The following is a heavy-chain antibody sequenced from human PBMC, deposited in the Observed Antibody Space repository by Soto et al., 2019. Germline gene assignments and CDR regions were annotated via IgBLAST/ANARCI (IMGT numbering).Heavy chain of an antibody. Sequence: GGSLRLSCAASGFTFSSFGLHWVRQAPGKGLEWVALIWYDGSNKYYADPVKGRFTISRDNSKNTLYLQMNSLRAEDTAVYYWARDRGYSYGHPFAHWGQGTLVPVSS. CDR3: ARDRGYSYGHPFAH. D-gene: IGHD5-18*01. CDR2: IWYDGSNK. V-gene: IGHV3-33*01. CDR1: GFTFSSFG. J-gene: IGHJ4*02.